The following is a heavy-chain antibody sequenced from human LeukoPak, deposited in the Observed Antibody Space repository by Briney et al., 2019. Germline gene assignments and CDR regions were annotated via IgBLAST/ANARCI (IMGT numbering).Heavy chain of an antibody. V-gene: IGHV3-7*01. CDR1: GFTFSSYW. D-gene: IGHD3-10*01. CDR3: AREPYYYGSGSDLRPFDP. Sequence: GGSLRLSCAASGFTFSSYWMSWVRQAPGKGLEWVANIKQDGSEKYYVDSMKGRFTISRDNAKNSLYLQMNSLRAEDTAVYYCAREPYYYGSGSDLRPFDPWGQGTLVTVSS. J-gene: IGHJ5*02. CDR2: IKQDGSEK.